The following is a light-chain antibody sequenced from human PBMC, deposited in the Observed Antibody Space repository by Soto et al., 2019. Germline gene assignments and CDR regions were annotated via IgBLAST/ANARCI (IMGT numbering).Light chain of an antibody. Sequence: EIVLTQSPGTLSLSPGERATLSCRASQSVTSTYLAWYQRKPGQAPRLLIYDASSRATGIPDRFSGSGSGTDFTLTITRLEPEDFAVYCCQQYGNSPATFGPGTKVDIK. CDR3: QQYGNSPAT. CDR1: QSVTSTY. J-gene: IGKJ3*01. CDR2: DAS. V-gene: IGKV3-20*01.